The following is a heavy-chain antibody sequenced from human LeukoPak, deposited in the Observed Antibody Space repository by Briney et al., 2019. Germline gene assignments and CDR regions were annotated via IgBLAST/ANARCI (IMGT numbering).Heavy chain of an antibody. D-gene: IGHD2-2*01. CDR2: IYYSGST. CDR3: ARGSSSTSPSDY. Sequence: NPSETLSLTCTVSGGSISSHYWSWIRQPPGKGLEWIGYIYYSGSTNYNPSLKRRVTISVDTSKNQLSLKLSSVTAADTAVYYCARGSSSTSPSDYWGQGTLVTVSS. CDR1: GGSISSHY. V-gene: IGHV4-59*11. J-gene: IGHJ4*02.